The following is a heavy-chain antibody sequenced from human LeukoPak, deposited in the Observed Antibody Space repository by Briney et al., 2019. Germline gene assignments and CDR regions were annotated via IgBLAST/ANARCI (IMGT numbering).Heavy chain of an antibody. J-gene: IGHJ4*02. V-gene: IGHV3-23*01. D-gene: IGHD2-15*01. CDR3: AKTGVGYCTGGSCSAADY. CDR1: GFTFSSYA. CDR2: ISGSGGST. Sequence: GGSLRLFCAASGFTFSSYAMSWVRQAPGKGLEWVSAISGSGGSTNYADSVKGRFTISRDNSKNTLYLQMNSLRAEDTAIFYCAKTGVGYCTGGSCSAADYWGQGTLVTVSS.